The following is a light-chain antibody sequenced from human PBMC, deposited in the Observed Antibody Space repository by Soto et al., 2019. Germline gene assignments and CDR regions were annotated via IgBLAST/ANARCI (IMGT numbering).Light chain of an antibody. CDR3: QQYIHWPRT. J-gene: IGKJ2*01. CDR2: GAS. V-gene: IGKV3-15*01. Sequence: ETVMTQSPATLSVSPGEGATLSCRASQSVSSNLVWYQHKPGQAPRLLIYGASTRATDIPARFSGSGSGTEFTLTISSLQSEDYAVYYCQQYIHWPRTFGLGANLEI. CDR1: QSVSSN.